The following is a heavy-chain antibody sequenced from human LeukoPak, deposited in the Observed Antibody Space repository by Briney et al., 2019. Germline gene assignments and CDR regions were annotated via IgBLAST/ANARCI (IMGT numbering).Heavy chain of an antibody. V-gene: IGHV3-23*01. D-gene: IGHD4-17*01. CDR1: GFTFSSYA. J-gene: IGHJ4*02. CDR3: AKFWAQMTTVTAFDY. CDR2: ISDSGGST. Sequence: GGSLRLSCAASGFTFSSYAMGWVRQAPGKGLEWVSGISDSGGSTYYADSVKGRFTISRDNSKNTLYLQMNSLRAEDTAVYYCAKFWAQMTTVTAFDYWGQGTLVTVSS.